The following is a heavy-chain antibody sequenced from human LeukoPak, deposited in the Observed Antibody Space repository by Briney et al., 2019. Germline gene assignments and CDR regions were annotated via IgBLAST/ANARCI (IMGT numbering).Heavy chain of an antibody. CDR1: GYTFTSYD. Sequence: ASVKVSCKASGYTFTSYDINWVRQATGQGLEWMGWMNPNSGNTGYAQKFQGRVTITADKSTSTAYMELSSLRSEDTAVYYCARDLVIYVVVTASWFDPWGQGTLVTVSS. D-gene: IGHD2-21*02. CDR2: MNPNSGNT. J-gene: IGHJ5*02. CDR3: ARDLVIYVVVTASWFDP. V-gene: IGHV1-8*01.